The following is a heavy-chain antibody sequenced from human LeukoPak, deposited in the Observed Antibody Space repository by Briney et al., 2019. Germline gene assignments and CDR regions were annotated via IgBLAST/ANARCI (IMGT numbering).Heavy chain of an antibody. CDR2: IRSKANNYAT. J-gene: IGHJ4*02. Sequence: PGGSLRLSCAASGFTFSDSAVHWVRQASGGGLEWVGRIRSKANNYATAYAASVKGRFTISRDDSKNTAYLQMNSLKTEDTAVYYCTTLDFDYWGQGALVTVSS. V-gene: IGHV3-73*01. CDR1: GFTFSDSA. CDR3: TTLDFDY.